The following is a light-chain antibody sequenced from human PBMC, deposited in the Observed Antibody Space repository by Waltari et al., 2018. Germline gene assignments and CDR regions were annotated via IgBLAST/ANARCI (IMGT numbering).Light chain of an antibody. CDR3: EQGYVTPRT. CDR1: QSVNNY. V-gene: IGKV1-39*01. J-gene: IGKJ2*01. CDR2: GAS. Sequence: DIQMTQSPSSLSASVGDRVTITCRASQSVNNYLHWYQQKAGKAPKLLIYGASSWHSWVPSRFSGGGSGTDFTLTISGLQAEDFATYYCEQGYVTPRTFGQGTKLEI.